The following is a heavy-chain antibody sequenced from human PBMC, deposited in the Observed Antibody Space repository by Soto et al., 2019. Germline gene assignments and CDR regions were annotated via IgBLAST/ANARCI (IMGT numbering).Heavy chain of an antibody. D-gene: IGHD6-19*01. CDR3: ARVLAVAYWYFDL. Sequence: EVQLVESGGGLVQPGGSLRLSCAASGFTFSSYWMRWVRQAPGKGLVWVSRINSDGSSTSYADSVKGRFTISRDNAKNTLYLQMNSLRAEDTAVYYCARVLAVAYWYFDLWGRGTLVTVSS. CDR2: INSDGSST. CDR1: GFTFSSYW. J-gene: IGHJ2*01. V-gene: IGHV3-74*01.